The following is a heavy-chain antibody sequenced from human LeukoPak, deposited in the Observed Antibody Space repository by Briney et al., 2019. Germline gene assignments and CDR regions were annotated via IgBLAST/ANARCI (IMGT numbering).Heavy chain of an antibody. CDR1: GGTFSSYA. CDR2: IIPILGIA. CDR3: ARGTDYDFWSGFDY. D-gene: IGHD3-3*01. V-gene: IGHV1-69*04. J-gene: IGHJ4*02. Sequence: LVKVSCKASGGTFSSYAISWVRQAPGQGLEWMGRIIPILGIANYAQKFQGRVTITADKSTSTAYMELSSLRSEDTAVYYCARGTDYDFWSGFDYWGQGTLVTVSS.